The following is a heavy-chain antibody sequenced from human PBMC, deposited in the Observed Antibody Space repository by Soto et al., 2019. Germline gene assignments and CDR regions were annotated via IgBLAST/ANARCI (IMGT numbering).Heavy chain of an antibody. CDR3: ARVPQTYYYDSSGYYPPYYFDY. V-gene: IGHV4-30-4*02. CDR2: IYYSGST. J-gene: IGHJ4*02. Sequence: TSDTLSLTCTVSGGSLSRGDYYWSWIRQPPGKGLEWIGYIYYSGSTYYNPSLKSRVTISVDTSKNQFSLKLSSVTAADTAVYYCARVPQTYYYDSSGYYPPYYFDYWGQGTLVTVSS. D-gene: IGHD3-22*01. CDR1: GGSLSRGDYY.